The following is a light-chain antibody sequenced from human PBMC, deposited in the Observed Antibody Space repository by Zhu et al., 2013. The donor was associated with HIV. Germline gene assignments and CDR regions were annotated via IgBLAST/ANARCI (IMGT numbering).Light chain of an antibody. CDR2: GAS. J-gene: IGKJ4*01. V-gene: IGKV3-20*01. Sequence: ENVLTQSPGTLSLSPPERATLSCRASQSVRSNFLAWYQRKPGQAPRLLIYGASTRATGIPGRFSGSGSGTDFTLTISRLEPEDFAVYYCQQSADSPLTFGGGTKVEIK. CDR3: QQSADSPLT. CDR1: QSVRSNF.